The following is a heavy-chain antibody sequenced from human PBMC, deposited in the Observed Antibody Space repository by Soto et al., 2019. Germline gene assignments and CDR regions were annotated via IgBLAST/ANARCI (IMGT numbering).Heavy chain of an antibody. V-gene: IGHV3-74*01. CDR1: GFTFSSYW. CDR2: INPDGSAT. D-gene: IGHD5-18*01. Sequence: GGSLRLSCAASGFTFSSYWMHWVRQSPGKGLVWVSRINPDGSATNYADSVKGRFTISRDNAKNTLYLQMNSLRAEDTAVFYCGRGGSDSPMAPGYWGQGTLVTVSS. CDR3: GRGGSDSPMAPGY. J-gene: IGHJ4*02.